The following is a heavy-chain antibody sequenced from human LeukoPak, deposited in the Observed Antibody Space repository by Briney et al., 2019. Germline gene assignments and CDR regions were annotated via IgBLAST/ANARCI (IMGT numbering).Heavy chain of an antibody. D-gene: IGHD1/OR15-1a*01. CDR3: TLTTFGVVYYFDY. CDR2: ISYDGINQ. Sequence: GGSLRLSCATSGFTFSSYAMHWARQAPGKGLEWVALISYDGINQYYADSVKGRFIISGDNSKNTLYLQLNSLRLEDTAVYYCTLTTFGVVYYFDYWGQGTLVTVSS. J-gene: IGHJ4*02. V-gene: IGHV3-30*04. CDR1: GFTFSSYA.